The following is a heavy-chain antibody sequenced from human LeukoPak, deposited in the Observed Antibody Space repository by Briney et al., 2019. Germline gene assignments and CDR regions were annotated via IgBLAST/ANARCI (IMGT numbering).Heavy chain of an antibody. D-gene: IGHD3-22*01. CDR2: IYYSGST. CDR3: AREGSYYDSSGDIVYYFDY. Sequence: PSETLSLTCTVSGGSVSSGSYYWSWIRQPPGKGLEWIGYIYYSGSTNYNPSLKSRVTISVDTSKNQFSLKLSSVTAADTAVYYCAREGSYYDSSGDIVYYFDYWGQGTLVNVSS. V-gene: IGHV4-61*01. CDR1: GGSVSSGSYY. J-gene: IGHJ4*02.